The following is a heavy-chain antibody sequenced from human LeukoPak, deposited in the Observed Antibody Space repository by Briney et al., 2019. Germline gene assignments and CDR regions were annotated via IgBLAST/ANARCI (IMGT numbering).Heavy chain of an antibody. CDR1: GGSISSYY. V-gene: IGHV4-59*01. J-gene: IGHJ6*03. CDR3: ARGSYYYYYYMDV. CDR2: IYYSGST. Sequence: PSETLSLTCTVSGGSISSYYWSWIRQPPGKGLEWIGYIYYSGSTNYNPSLKSRVTISVDTSKNQLSLKLSSVTAADTAVYYCARGSYYYYYYMDVWGKGTTVTVSS.